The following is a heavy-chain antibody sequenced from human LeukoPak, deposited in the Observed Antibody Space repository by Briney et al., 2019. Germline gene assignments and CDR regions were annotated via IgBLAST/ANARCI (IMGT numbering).Heavy chain of an antibody. J-gene: IGHJ5*02. CDR1: GFTFSSYA. CDR2: ISGSGDNT. V-gene: IGHV3-23*01. Sequence: GGSLRLSCVASGFTFSSYAINWVRQAPGRGLEWVSIISGSGDNTNYADSVKGRFTISRDNSKNTLYLQLNSLRAEDTAVYYCAKGRGSNWYGWFDPWGQGTLVTVSS. D-gene: IGHD6-13*01. CDR3: AKGRGSNWYGWFDP.